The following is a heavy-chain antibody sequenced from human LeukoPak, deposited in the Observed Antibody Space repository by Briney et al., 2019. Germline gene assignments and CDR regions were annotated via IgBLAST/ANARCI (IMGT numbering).Heavy chain of an antibody. D-gene: IGHD3-16*01. Sequence: PGGSLRLSCAASGFTFSDYSMNWVRQAPGKGLEWVSSISSSSSYIYYADSVKGRFTISRDNAKNSLFLQMNSLRAEDTAVYYCARDTIIVTFGGVGGRAYPDYWGQGTLATVSS. CDR3: ARDTIIVTFGGVGGRAYPDY. CDR1: GFTFSDYS. V-gene: IGHV3-21*01. J-gene: IGHJ4*02. CDR2: ISSSSSYI.